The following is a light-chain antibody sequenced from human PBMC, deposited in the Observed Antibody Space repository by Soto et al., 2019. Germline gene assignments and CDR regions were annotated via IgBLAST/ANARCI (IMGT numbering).Light chain of an antibody. J-gene: IGKJ4*01. Sequence: EIVMTQSPATLSVSPGERATLSCRASQSVSSNLAWYQQKPGQAPRLLIYGPSTRAAGIPARFSGSGSATEFTLTISSLQSEDFAVYYCQQYNNWPLTFGGGTKVEIK. CDR1: QSVSSN. CDR3: QQYNNWPLT. CDR2: GPS. V-gene: IGKV3-15*01.